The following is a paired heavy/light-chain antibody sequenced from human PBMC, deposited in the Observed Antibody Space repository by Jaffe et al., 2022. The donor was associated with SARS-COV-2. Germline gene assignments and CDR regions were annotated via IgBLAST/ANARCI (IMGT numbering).Light chain of an antibody. CDR3: ATWDDSLNAVL. J-gene: IGLJ2*01. Sequence: QSVLTQPPSASGTPGQRVTISCSGSSSNIGRNTVNWYQQVPGTAPKLLIYSNNQRPSGVPDRFSGSKSGTSASLAISGLQSEDEADYSCATWDDSLNAVLFGGGTKLTVL. V-gene: IGLV1-44*01. CDR2: SNN. CDR1: SSNIGRNT.
Heavy chain of an antibody. D-gene: IGHD5-12*01. Sequence: QVQLVQSGAEVKKPGASVKVSCKASGYTFTRYGIGWVRQAPGQGLEWMGWSSTNKHNTNYAQNLQGRVTMTTDPSTSTAYMELRSLTSDDTAVYYCARDEYNGYDLDFWGQGTLVTVSS. J-gene: IGHJ4*02. CDR1: GYTFTRYG. CDR2: SSTNKHNT. V-gene: IGHV1-18*01. CDR3: ARDEYNGYDLDF.